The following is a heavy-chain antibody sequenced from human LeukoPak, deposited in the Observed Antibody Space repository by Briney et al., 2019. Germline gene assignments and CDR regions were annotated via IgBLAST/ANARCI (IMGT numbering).Heavy chain of an antibody. V-gene: IGHV4-30-2*01. CDR2: IYHSGST. Sequence: PSETLSLTCAVSGGSISSGGYSWSWIRQPPGKGLEGIGYIYHSGSTYYNPSLKSRITISVDRSKNQFYLKLSSVTAAATAVYYCARRSYYYYGMDVWGQGTTVTVSS. CDR3: ARRSYYYYGMDV. CDR1: GGSISSGGYS. J-gene: IGHJ6*02.